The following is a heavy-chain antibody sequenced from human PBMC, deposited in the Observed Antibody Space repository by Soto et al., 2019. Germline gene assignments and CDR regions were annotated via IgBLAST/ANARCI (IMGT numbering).Heavy chain of an antibody. V-gene: IGHV4-39*01. CDR2: MHSSVGT. J-gene: IGHJ4*02. CDR1: TGSITSGDYF. D-gene: IGHD2-15*01. CDR3: AGVVVGATRQTGSDH. Sequence: QLLESGPGLVKPSETLSLTCTVSTGSITSGDYFWGWIRQPPGKGLEFIGSMHSSVGTYYSPSLKSRVSISMDKSKNQFSLTLTSVTTADTAVYFCAGVVVGATRQTGSDHWGQGTLVTVS.